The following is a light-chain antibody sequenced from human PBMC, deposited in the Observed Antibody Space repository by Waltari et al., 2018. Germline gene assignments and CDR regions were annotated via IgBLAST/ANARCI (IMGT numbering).Light chain of an antibody. CDR2: ENT. J-gene: IGLJ7*01. CDR1: SSNIGNNY. CDR3: GTWDSSLSGAV. V-gene: IGLV1-51*02. Sequence: QSVLTQPPSVSAAPGQRVTISCSGGSSNIGNNYVSWYRQFPGTAPKLLIYENTGCPSGIPGRCSGSKSGTSATLDITGLQAGDEADYYCGTWDSSLSGAVFGGGTHLTVL.